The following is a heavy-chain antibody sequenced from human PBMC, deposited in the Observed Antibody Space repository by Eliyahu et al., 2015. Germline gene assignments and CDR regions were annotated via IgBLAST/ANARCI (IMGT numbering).Heavy chain of an antibody. CDR3: ARSYYYDSSGYYGYFDY. V-gene: IGHV2-70*15. J-gene: IGHJ4*02. CDR1: XFSLXTSXMC. CDR2: IXWDDDK. Sequence: QVTLRESGPALVKPTQTLTLTCTFXXFSLXTSXMCXSWXRQPPGKALEWLXRIXWDDDKYYSTSLKTRLTISKDTSKNQVVLTMTNMDPVDTATYYCARSYYYDSSGYYGYFDYWGQGTLVTVSS. D-gene: IGHD3-22*01.